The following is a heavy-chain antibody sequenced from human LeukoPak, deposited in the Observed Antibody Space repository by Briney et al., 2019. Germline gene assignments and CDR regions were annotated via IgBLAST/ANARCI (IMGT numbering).Heavy chain of an antibody. Sequence: GGSLRLSCAASGFTFSSYAMHWVRQAPGKGLEYVSAISSNGGSTYYANSVKGRFTISRDNSKNTLYLQMGSLRAEDMAVYYCAREGQLWSLDYWGQGTLVTVSP. D-gene: IGHD5-18*01. V-gene: IGHV3-64*01. J-gene: IGHJ4*02. CDR1: GFTFSSYA. CDR3: AREGQLWSLDY. CDR2: ISSNGGST.